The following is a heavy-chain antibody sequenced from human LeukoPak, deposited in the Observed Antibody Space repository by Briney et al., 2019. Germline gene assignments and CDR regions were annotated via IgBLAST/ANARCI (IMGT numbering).Heavy chain of an antibody. D-gene: IGHD6-13*01. CDR1: GYTFTGYY. Sequence: ASVKVSCKASGYTFTGYYMHWVRQAPGQGLEWMGWINPNSGGTNYAQKFQGRVTMTRDTSISTAYMELSRLRSDDTAVYYCARATSIAAPSGDLDYWGQGTLVTVSS. CDR3: ARATSIAAPSGDLDY. CDR2: INPNSGGT. V-gene: IGHV1-2*02. J-gene: IGHJ4*02.